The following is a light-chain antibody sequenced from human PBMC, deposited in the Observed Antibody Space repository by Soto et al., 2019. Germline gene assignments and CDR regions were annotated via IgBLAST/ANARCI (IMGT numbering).Light chain of an antibody. Sequence: QSALPQPSSVSGSPGQSVTISCTGTISDVGLYDYVSWCQQHPGKAPQLMIYAVSNRPSGVSNRFSASKSGNTASLFISGLQAEDEADYYCSSYTSDSSYVFGSGTKVTVL. V-gene: IGLV2-14*01. CDR3: SSYTSDSSYV. J-gene: IGLJ1*01. CDR2: AVS. CDR1: ISDVGLYDY.